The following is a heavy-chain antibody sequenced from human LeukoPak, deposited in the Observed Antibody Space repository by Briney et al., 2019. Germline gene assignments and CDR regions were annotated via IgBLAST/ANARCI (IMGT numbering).Heavy chain of an antibody. CDR3: ARELTVWTKIDY. CDR1: GFTFSDYY. V-gene: IGHV3-11*01. CDR2: ISSSGSTI. D-gene: IGHD1-1*01. J-gene: IGHJ4*02. Sequence: GGSLRLSCAGSGFTFSDYYMTWIRQAPGKGLEWVSYISSSGSTIYYADSVKGRFTISRDNAKNSLYLQMNSLRAEDTVMYYCARELTVWTKIDYWGQGTLVTVSS.